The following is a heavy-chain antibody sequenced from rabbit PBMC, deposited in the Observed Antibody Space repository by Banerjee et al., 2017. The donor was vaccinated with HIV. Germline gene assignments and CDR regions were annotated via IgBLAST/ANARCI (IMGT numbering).Heavy chain of an antibody. CDR2: IFGGSGSRT. D-gene: IGHD4-2*01. V-gene: IGHV1S45*01. J-gene: IGHJ4*01. CDR1: GFSFSSSYW. Sequence: QEQLEESGGDLVKPEGSLTLTCTASGFSFSSSYWICWVRQAPGKGLEWIACIFGGSGSRTVYASWVNGRFTISKTSSTTVDLKMTSLAAADTATYFCARVIATAGNYYNLWGQGTLVTVS. CDR3: ARVIATAGNYYNL.